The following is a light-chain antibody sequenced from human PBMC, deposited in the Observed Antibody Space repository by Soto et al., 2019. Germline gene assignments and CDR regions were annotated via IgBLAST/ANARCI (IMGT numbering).Light chain of an antibody. CDR3: QQYDRFPYT. Sequence: DIQMTQSPSTLSASVGDTVTITCRASQSISNWLAWYQQKPGQAPKLLIHKASTVESGVPSRVSGSGSGREFTLIISSLQPDDFAPCYFQQYDRFPYTFGQGTKLEIK. J-gene: IGKJ2*01. CDR2: KAS. V-gene: IGKV1-5*03. CDR1: QSISNW.